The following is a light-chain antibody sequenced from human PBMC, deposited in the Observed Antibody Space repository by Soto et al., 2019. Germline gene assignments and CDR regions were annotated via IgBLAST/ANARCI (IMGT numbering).Light chain of an antibody. V-gene: IGKV3-11*01. J-gene: IGKJ5*01. CDR1: PSVTNN. CDR2: GAF. Sequence: EIVLTQSPATLSLSPGERATLSYRASPSVTNNLAWYQQKPGQPPRLPIYGAFNRAAGIPARFSGSGSGTDFTLTISSLEPEDSAVYYCQQRNIWPPLTFGQGTRLEIK. CDR3: QQRNIWPPLT.